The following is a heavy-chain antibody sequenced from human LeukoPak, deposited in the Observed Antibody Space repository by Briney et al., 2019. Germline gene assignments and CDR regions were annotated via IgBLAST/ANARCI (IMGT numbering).Heavy chain of an antibody. V-gene: IGHV3-53*01. CDR1: GFTVSSNY. Sequence: GGSLRLSCAASGFTVSSNYMSWVRQAPGKGLEWVSVIYSGGGTYYADSVKGRFTTSRDDSKNTLYLQMNSLRAEDTAVYYCARDLTIFGVITPGTNWGQGTLVTVSS. CDR2: IYSGGGT. J-gene: IGHJ4*02. CDR3: ARDLTIFGVITPGTN. D-gene: IGHD3-3*01.